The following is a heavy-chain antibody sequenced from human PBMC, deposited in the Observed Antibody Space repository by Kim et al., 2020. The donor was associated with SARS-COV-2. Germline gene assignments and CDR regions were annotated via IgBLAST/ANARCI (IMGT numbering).Heavy chain of an antibody. CDR2: ISSNGGST. D-gene: IGHD3-10*01. CDR1: GFTFSSYA. CDR3: ARDKYRVRGFYGMDV. Sequence: GGSLRLSCAASGFTFSSYAMHWVRQAPGKGLEYVSAISSNGGSTYYANSVKGRFTISRDNSKNTLYLQMGSLRAEDMAVYYCARDKYRVRGFYGMDVWGQGTTVTVSS. J-gene: IGHJ6*02. V-gene: IGHV3-64*01.